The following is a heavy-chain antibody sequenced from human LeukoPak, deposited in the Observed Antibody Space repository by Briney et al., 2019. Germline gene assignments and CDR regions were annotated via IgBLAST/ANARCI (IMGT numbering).Heavy chain of an antibody. CDR1: RYTFTGYY. Sequence: ASVKVSCKASRYTFTGYYMHWVRQAPGQGLEWMGWINPNSGGTNYAQKFQGRVTMTRDTSISTAYMELSRLRSDDTARYYCARTGAYYSGMYYFDHWGQGTLVTVSS. V-gene: IGHV1-2*02. CDR2: INPNSGGT. CDR3: ARTGAYYSGMYYFDH. J-gene: IGHJ4*02. D-gene: IGHD3-22*01.